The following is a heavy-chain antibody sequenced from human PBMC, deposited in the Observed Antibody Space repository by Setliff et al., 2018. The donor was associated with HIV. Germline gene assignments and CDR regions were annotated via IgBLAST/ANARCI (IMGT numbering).Heavy chain of an antibody. V-gene: IGHV4-4*09. D-gene: IGHD3-10*01. CDR2: IFSSGST. J-gene: IGHJ5*02. CDR1: GDSISSYS. Sequence: SETLSLTCTVSGDSISSYSWNWIRQSPGGGLEWIGFIFSSGSTKYNPSLQSRVTMSIDTSKNQFSLRLTSVTAADTAVYYCARRIDDSGSFPDKNWFDTWGQGSLVTVSP. CDR3: ARRIDDSGSFPDKNWFDT.